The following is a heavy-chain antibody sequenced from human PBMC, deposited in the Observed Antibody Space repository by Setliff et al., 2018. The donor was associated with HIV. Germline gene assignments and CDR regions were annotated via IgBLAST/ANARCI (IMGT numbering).Heavy chain of an antibody. CDR2: IYYSGST. CDR1: GGSISSGDYY. Sequence: SETLSLTCTVSGGSISSGDYYWSWIRQPPGKGLEWIGYIYYSGSTYYNPSLKSRVTISVDTSTNHLSLRLTSVTAADTAVYYCARQTSYDRGYSYCFDEWGHGTLVTVSS. V-gene: IGHV4-30-4*08. CDR3: ARQTSYDRGYSYCFDE. D-gene: IGHD5-18*01. J-gene: IGHJ4*01.